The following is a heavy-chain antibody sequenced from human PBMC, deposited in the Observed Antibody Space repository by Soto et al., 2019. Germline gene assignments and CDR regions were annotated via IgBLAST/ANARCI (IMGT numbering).Heavy chain of an antibody. CDR1: GFTFSSYS. CDR2: ISSSSSYI. J-gene: IGHJ6*02. CDR3: ARGENRYYGMAV. V-gene: IGHV3-21*01. Sequence: EVQLVESGGGLVKPGGSLSLSCAASGFTFSSYSMNWVRQAPGKGLEWVSSISSSSSYIYYADSVKDRVTISRDNAKNSLYLQMNSKRAEDTAVYYCARGENRYYGMAVWGQGTTVTVSS.